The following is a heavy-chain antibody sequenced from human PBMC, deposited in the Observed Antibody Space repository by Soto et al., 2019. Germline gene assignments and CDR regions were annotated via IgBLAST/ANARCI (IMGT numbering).Heavy chain of an antibody. V-gene: IGHV4-59*01. CDR3: ARDLNPYYYDSSGYYPLWYYYYGMDA. CDR1: GGSISSYY. D-gene: IGHD3-22*01. CDR2: IYYSGST. J-gene: IGHJ6*02. Sequence: SETLSLTCTVSGGSISSYYWGWIRQPPGKGLEWIGYIYYSGSTNYNPSLKSRVTISVDTSKNQFSLKLSSVTAADTAVYYCARDLNPYYYDSSGYYPLWYYYYGMDAWGQGTTVTVSS.